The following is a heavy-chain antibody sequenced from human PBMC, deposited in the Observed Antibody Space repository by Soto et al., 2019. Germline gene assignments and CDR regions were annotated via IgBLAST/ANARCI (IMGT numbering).Heavy chain of an antibody. CDR1: GGTFSSYA. Sequence: SVKVSCKASGGTFSSYAISWVRQAPGQGLEWMGGIIPIFGTANYAQKFQGRVTITADESTSTAYMELSSLRSEDTAVYYCARVAARPDYYYYGMDVWGQGTTVTVSS. V-gene: IGHV1-69*13. D-gene: IGHD6-6*01. CDR3: ARVAARPDYYYYGMDV. J-gene: IGHJ6*02. CDR2: IIPIFGTA.